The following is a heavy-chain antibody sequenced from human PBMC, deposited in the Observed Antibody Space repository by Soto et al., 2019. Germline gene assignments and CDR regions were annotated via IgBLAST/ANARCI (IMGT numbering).Heavy chain of an antibody. CDR1: GYDFTTYG. D-gene: IGHD1-1*01. Sequence: QVHVVQSGAEVKNLGASVKVSCKGSGYDFTTYGITWVRQAPGQGLEWMAWISAHNGNTNYAPNLQGRVTVTRDTSTSTAYIELRSLRSDDTAVYYCARGRYGDYWGQGALVTVSS. V-gene: IGHV1-18*01. CDR3: ARGRYGDY. J-gene: IGHJ4*02. CDR2: ISAHNGNT.